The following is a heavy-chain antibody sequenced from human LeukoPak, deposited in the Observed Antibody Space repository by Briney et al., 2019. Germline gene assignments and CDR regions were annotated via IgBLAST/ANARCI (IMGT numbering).Heavy chain of an antibody. CDR3: ARIARGY. CDR2: ISSSGSTK. V-gene: IGHV3-48*03. J-gene: IGHJ4*02. CDR1: GFTFSSYE. Sequence: GGSLRLSCAASGFTFSSYEMNWVRQAPGKGLEWIAYISSSGSTKYYADSVKGRFTISRDNAKNSLYLQMNSLRAEDTAIYYCARIARGYWGQGTLVTVSS. D-gene: IGHD2-21*01.